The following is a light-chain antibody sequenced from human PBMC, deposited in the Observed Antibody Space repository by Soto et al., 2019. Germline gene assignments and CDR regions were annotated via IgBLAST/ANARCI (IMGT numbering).Light chain of an antibody. CDR1: TGAVTGGYY. J-gene: IGLJ2*01. Sequence: QTVVTQEPSLTVSPGGTVTLTCASSTGAVTGGYYPNWFQRKPGQAPRPLIYSTSNKHSWTPARFSGSLLGGKAALTLSGVQPEDEAEYYCLLCYGGAQLIFGGGTKLTVL. CDR2: STS. CDR3: LLCYGGAQLI. V-gene: IGLV7-43*01.